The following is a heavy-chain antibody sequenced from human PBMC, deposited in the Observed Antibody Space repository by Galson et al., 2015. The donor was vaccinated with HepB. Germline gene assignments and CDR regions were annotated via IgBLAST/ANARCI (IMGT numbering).Heavy chain of an antibody. V-gene: IGHV1-18*01. CDR3: ARGYPGSTPFDY. CDR1: GYTFLTYG. J-gene: IGHJ4*02. D-gene: IGHD3-10*01. Sequence: SGYTFLTYGISWVRQAPGRGLEWMGWISAYNGNTNYAQKLQGRVTMTTDTSTSTAYMELRSLRSDDTAVYYCARGYPGSTPFDYWGQGTLVTVSS. CDR2: ISAYNGNT.